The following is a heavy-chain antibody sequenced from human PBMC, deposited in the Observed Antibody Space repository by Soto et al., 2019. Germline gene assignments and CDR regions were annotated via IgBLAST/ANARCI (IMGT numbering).Heavy chain of an antibody. Sequence: QVQLQESGPGLVKPSETLSLTCTVSGGSISTYYWSWIRQPPGKGLEWIGCIHDSGNTDYHPSLRSRVTISLNPSKHPSSLKLSSVAAPDAAVYYCARPYGRGWRVVFDVSAQGTLVPVSP. D-gene: IGHD6-19*01. CDR2: IHDSGNT. J-gene: IGHJ3*01. V-gene: IGHV4-59*08. CDR3: ARPYGRGWRVVFDV. CDR1: GGSISTYY.